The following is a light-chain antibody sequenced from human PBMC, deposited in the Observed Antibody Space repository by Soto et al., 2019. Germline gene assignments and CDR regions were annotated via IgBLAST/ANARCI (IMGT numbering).Light chain of an antibody. CDR1: SSNVGGYNF. V-gene: IGLV2-23*02. CDR2: EVN. Sequence: QSALTQPASVSGSPGQSIAISCTGTSSNVGGYNFVSWYQQHPGKAPKLLIYEVNKRPSGVSNRFSGSKSDNTASLTISGLQAEDEADYYCCSYGGERIFGGGTQLT. CDR3: CSYGGERI. J-gene: IGLJ2*01.